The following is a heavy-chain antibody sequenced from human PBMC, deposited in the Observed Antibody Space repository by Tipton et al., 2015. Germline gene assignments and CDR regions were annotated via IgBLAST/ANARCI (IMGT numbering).Heavy chain of an antibody. CDR2: IQYSGST. Sequence: TLSLTCTVSSDSISKYYWSSIRQPPGKELEWIGYIQYSGSTNYNPSLKSRVTISVATSKTQFSLKMSSVTASDTAVYYCARARGRHGGLFDSWGQGILVTVSS. CDR1: SDSISKYY. V-gene: IGHV4-59*01. CDR3: ARARGRHGGLFDS. D-gene: IGHD4-23*01. J-gene: IGHJ4*02.